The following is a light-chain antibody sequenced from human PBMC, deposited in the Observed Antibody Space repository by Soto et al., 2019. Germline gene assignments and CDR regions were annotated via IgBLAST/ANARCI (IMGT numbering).Light chain of an antibody. CDR2: AAS. CDR1: QGISSD. CDR3: QHHKCYPYT. V-gene: IGKV1-17*01. J-gene: IGKJ2*01. Sequence: DIQMTQSPSSLSASVGXXVTITCRASQGISSDLGWYQQKPGKAPKRLIYAASSLQSGLPTRFSGSGSGTEILLTISLLQPEYFASYYDQHHKCYPYTFGQGTKLEIK.